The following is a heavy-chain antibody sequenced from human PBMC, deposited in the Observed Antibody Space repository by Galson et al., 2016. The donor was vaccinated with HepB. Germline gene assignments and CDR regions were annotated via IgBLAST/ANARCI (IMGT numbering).Heavy chain of an antibody. V-gene: IGHV3-66*01. CDR3: VGGPSSGWA. CDR1: GFTVSSNY. D-gene: IGHD6-19*01. Sequence: SLRLSCAASGFTVSSNYMSWVRQAPGEGLEWVSLIYSGGSTYYADSVKGRLAISSDHSENTLYLQMNSLRAEDTAVYYCVGGPSSGWAWGQGTLVTVSS. J-gene: IGHJ4*02. CDR2: IYSGGST.